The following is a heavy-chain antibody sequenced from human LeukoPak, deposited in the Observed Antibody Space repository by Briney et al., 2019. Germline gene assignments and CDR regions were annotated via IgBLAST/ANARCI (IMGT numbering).Heavy chain of an antibody. J-gene: IGHJ4*02. V-gene: IGHV4-59*01. D-gene: IGHD1-26*01. CDR3: ARGEYFDY. Sequence: SETLSLTCTVSGGSISSYYWSWIRQPPGKGLEWIGYIYYSGSTNYNPSLKSRVTISVDTSKNQFSLKLSSVTAAGTAVYYCARGEYFDYWGQGTLVTVSS. CDR2: IYYSGST. CDR1: GGSISSYY.